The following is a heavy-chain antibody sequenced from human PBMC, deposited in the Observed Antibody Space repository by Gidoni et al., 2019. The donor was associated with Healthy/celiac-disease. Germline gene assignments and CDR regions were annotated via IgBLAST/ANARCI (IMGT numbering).Heavy chain of an antibody. CDR1: GGSISSYY. J-gene: IGHJ4*02. CDR3: ARDRFWSGFMSDPYFDY. V-gene: IGHV4-4*07. D-gene: IGHD3-3*01. Sequence: QVQLQESGPGLVKPSETLSPTCTVSGGSISSYYWSWIRQPAGKGLEWIGRIYTSGSTNYNPSLKSRVTMSVDTSKNQFSLKLSSVTAADTAVYYCARDRFWSGFMSDPYFDYWGQGTLVTVSS. CDR2: IYTSGST.